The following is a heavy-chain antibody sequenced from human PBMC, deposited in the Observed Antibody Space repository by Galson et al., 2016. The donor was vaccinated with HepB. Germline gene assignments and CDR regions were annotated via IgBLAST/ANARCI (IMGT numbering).Heavy chain of an antibody. V-gene: IGHV4-61*02. J-gene: IGHJ6*03. D-gene: IGHD5-12*01. CDR3: ARNWATGYYYMDV. Sequence: TLSLTCTVSGGSISSGSPCWSWIRQPAGKGLDHIGRICSSGSTYYSPSLKSRVTISVDTSKNQFSLKLSSVTAADAAVYYCARNWATGYYYMDVWGKGTTVTVSS. CDR2: ICSSGST. CDR1: GGSISSGSPC.